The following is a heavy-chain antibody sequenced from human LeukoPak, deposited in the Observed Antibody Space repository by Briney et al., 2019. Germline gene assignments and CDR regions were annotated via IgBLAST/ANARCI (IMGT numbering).Heavy chain of an antibody. V-gene: IGHV3-33*01. CDR3: ARAFTSTGYYYVEY. CDR1: GFTLSSFG. Sequence: GRSLRLSCAASGFTLSSFGMHWVRQAPGKGLEWVAVIWYDGNNKYYADSVKGRFTISRGNSKNTLYLQMNSLRAEDTAVYYCARAFTSTGYYYVEYWGQGTLVTVSS. J-gene: IGHJ4*02. D-gene: IGHD3-22*01. CDR2: IWYDGNNK.